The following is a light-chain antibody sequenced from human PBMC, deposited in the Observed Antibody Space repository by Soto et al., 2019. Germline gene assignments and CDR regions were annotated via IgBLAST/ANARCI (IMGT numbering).Light chain of an antibody. CDR1: SSDVGGYYY. CDR3: SSYTSSNTFYV. J-gene: IGLJ1*01. Sequence: QSALTQPASVSGSPGQSITISCTGTSSDVGGYYYVSWYQHHPGKAPKLMIYQVSNRPSGVSNRFSGSKSGNTASLTISGLQAEDEADYNCSSYTSSNTFYVFGTGTKVTVL. V-gene: IGLV2-14*01. CDR2: QVS.